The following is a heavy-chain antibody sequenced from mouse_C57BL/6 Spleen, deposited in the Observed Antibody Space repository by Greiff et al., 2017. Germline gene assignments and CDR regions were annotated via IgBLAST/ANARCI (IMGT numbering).Heavy chain of an antibody. CDR2: IYPSDSET. CDR1: GYTFTSYW. CDR3: ARRGEKGYCDH. Sequence: QVQLQQPGAELVRPGSSVKLSCKASGYTFTSYWMDWVKQRPGQGLEWIGNIYPSDSETHYNQKFKDKATLTVDKSSSTAYMQLSSLTSEDSAVYYCARRGEKGYCDHWGQGTTLTVSS. J-gene: IGHJ2*01. V-gene: IGHV1-61*01.